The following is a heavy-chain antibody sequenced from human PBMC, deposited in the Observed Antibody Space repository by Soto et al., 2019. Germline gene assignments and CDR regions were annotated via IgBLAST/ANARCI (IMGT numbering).Heavy chain of an antibody. CDR1: GFTFSSYW. Sequence: GGSLRLSCAASGFTFSSYWMHWVRQALGKGLVWVSRINSDGSSTTYADSVKGRFTISRDNAKHTLSLQMNSLRAEDTAVYYCARGTRYSSDYWGQGTLVTVSS. D-gene: IGHD6-13*01. J-gene: IGHJ4*02. CDR2: INSDGSST. CDR3: ARGTRYSSDY. V-gene: IGHV3-74*01.